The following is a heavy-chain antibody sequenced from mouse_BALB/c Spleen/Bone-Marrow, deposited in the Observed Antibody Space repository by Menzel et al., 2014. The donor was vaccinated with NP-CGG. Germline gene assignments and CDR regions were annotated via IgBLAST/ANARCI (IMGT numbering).Heavy chain of an antibody. CDR3: ARVWDWFAY. J-gene: IGHJ3*01. CDR1: GFAFSSCD. D-gene: IGHD4-1*01. V-gene: IGHV5-9*02. Sequence: EVMLVESGGGLVKPGGSLKLSCTASGFAFSSCDMSWVRQTPEKRLERVATITSGGGNTYYPDSVRGRFTISRDNARNTLYLQMSSLRSEDTALYYCARVWDWFAYWGQGTLVTVSA. CDR2: ITSGGGNT.